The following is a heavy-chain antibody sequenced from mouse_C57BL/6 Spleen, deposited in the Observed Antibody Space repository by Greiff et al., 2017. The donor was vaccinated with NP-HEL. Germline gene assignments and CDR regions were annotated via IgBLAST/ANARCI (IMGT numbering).Heavy chain of an antibody. J-gene: IGHJ3*01. V-gene: IGHV3-6*01. CDR2: ISYDGSN. Sequence: EVQLVESGPGLVKPSQSLSLTCSVSGYSITSGYYWNWIRQFQGNKLEWMGYISYDGSNNYNPSLKNRISITRDTSKNHFFLKLNSVTTEDTATYYCAKGGIYYGDDGFAYWGQGTLVTVSA. CDR3: AKGGIYYGDDGFAY. D-gene: IGHD2-2*01. CDR1: GYSITSGYY.